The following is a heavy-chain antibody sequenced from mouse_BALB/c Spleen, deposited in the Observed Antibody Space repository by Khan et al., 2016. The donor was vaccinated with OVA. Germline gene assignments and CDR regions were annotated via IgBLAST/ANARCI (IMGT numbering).Heavy chain of an antibody. CDR2: INTYTGEP. V-gene: IGHV9-3-1*01. CDR3: ARESSYWYIDV. D-gene: IGHD1-1*01. J-gene: IGHJ1*01. Sequence: QIQLVQSGPELKKPGETVKISCKASGYTFTNFRMHWMKQAPGKGLEWMGWINTYTGEPTYGDDFKGRSAFSVETSASTAYLQLNNLKNEDTATYFCARESSYWYIDVWGAGTTVTVSS. CDR1: GYTFTNFR.